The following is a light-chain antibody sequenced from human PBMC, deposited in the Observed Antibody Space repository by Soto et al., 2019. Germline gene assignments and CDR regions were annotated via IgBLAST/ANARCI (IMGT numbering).Light chain of an antibody. Sequence: DIQMAQSPSSLSASVGDRVTITCRASQGISNFLAWYQQKPGKVPKLLISAASTLQSGVPSRFSGSGSGTDFTLTISSLQPEDVATYYCQKYYSAPYTFGQGTKLEIK. CDR3: QKYYSAPYT. CDR2: AAS. V-gene: IGKV1-27*01. CDR1: QGISNF. J-gene: IGKJ2*01.